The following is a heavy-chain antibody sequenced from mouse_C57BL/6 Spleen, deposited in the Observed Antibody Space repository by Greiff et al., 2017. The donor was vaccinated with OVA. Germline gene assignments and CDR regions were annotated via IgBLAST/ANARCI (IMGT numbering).Heavy chain of an antibody. CDR3: ASRVTTLVFDY. CDR2: IDPEDGET. CDR1: GFNIKDYY. D-gene: IGHD1-1*01. V-gene: IGHV14-2*01. Sequence: EVQRVESGAELVKPGASVKLSCTASGFNIKDYYMHWVKQRTEQGLEWIGRIDPEDGETKYAPKFQGKATITADTSSNTAYLQLSSLTSEDTAVYYCASRVTTLVFDYWGQGTTLTVSS. J-gene: IGHJ2*01.